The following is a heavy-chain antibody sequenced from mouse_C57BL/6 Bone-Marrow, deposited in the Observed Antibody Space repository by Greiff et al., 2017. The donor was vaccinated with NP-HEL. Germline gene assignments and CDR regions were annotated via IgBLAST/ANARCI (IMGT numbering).Heavy chain of an antibody. CDR3: AKEVLALLWFLYYAMDY. Sequence: QVQLQQSGPGLVAPSQSLSITCTVSGFSLASYGVDWVRQPPGKGLEWLGVIWGGGSTNYTSALMSSLSISKDNSTSQAFLKMNSLQTDDTAMYYCAKEVLALLWFLYYAMDYWGQGTSVTVSS. CDR1: GFSLASYG. V-gene: IGHV2-9*01. CDR2: IWGGGST. D-gene: IGHD2-2*01. J-gene: IGHJ4*01.